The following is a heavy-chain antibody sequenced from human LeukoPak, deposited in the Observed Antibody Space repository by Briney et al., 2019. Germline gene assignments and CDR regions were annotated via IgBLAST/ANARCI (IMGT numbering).Heavy chain of an antibody. Sequence: SETLSLTCTVSGGSISSGDYYWSWIRQPPGKGLEWIGYIYYSGSTYYNPSLKSRVTISVDTSKNQFSLKLSSVTAADTPVYYCARDDYYDSSGYYRPSGAFDIWGQGTMVTVSS. J-gene: IGHJ3*02. CDR3: ARDDYYDSSGYYRPSGAFDI. V-gene: IGHV4-30-4*01. CDR1: GGSISSGDYY. D-gene: IGHD3-22*01. CDR2: IYYSGST.